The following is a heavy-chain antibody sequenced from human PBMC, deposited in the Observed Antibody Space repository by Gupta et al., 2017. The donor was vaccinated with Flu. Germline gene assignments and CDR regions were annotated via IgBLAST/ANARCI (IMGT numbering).Heavy chain of an antibody. J-gene: IGHJ6*02. CDR1: GFSFSRYG. V-gene: IGHV3-30*18. CDR2: ISSDESNI. Sequence: QVQLVESGGGVVPPGTSLRPSCAAYGFSFSRYGMPWVRQAPGKGLEWVAVISSDESNIHYADSVKGRFTISRDNSKNTLYLQMNSLRADDTALYYCAKDGPRVHYYYGMDVWGQGTTVTVSS. CDR3: AKDGPRVHYYYGMDV. D-gene: IGHD6-6*01.